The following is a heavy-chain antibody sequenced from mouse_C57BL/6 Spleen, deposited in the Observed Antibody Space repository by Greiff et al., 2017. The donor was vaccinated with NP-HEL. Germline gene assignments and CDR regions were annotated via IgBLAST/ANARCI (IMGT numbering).Heavy chain of an antibody. Sequence: EVQLQESGPGLVKPSQSLSLTCSVTGYSITSGYYWNWIRQFPGNKLEWMGYISYAGSNNYNPSLKNRISITRDTSKNQFFLKLNSVTTEDTATYYCAKEEIYYYGSSGYFDVWGTGTTVTVSS. CDR2: ISYAGSN. CDR3: AKEEIYYYGSSGYFDV. J-gene: IGHJ1*03. D-gene: IGHD1-1*01. CDR1: GYSITSGYY. V-gene: IGHV3-6*01.